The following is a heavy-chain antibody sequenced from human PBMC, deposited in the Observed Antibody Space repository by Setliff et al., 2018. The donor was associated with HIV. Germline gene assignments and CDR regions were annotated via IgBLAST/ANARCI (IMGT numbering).Heavy chain of an antibody. CDR1: DDSISSYY. J-gene: IGHJ5*02. Sequence: PSETLSLTCTVSDDSISSYYWSWIRQPPGKGLEWIGYIYYTGTTKYNPSLKSRVTISIDTSKNQFSLKLSSVTAADTAVYYCARGLWFGGSYWFDPWGQGTLVTVSS. V-gene: IGHV4-59*01. CDR3: ARGLWFGGSYWFDP. CDR2: IYYTGTT. D-gene: IGHD3-10*01.